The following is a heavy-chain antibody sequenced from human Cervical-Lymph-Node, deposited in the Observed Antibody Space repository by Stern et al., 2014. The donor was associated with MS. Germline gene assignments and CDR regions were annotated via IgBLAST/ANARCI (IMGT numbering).Heavy chain of an antibody. D-gene: IGHD4-17*01. V-gene: IGHV3-30*04. Sequence: QVQLVESGGGVVQPGGSLRLSCAASGFTFNRSPIHWVRQAPGKGLEWVAFISSGGNNRYYRDSVKGRFTMSRDNSKNTVYLQMNSLRPEDSAVFYCAREGPTGDHFDYWGQGTLVTVSS. CDR2: ISSGGNNR. CDR1: GFTFNRSP. J-gene: IGHJ4*02. CDR3: AREGPTGDHFDY.